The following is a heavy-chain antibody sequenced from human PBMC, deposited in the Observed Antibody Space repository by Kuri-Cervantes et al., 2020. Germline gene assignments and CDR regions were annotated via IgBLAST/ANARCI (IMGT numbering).Heavy chain of an antibody. V-gene: IGHV3-9*01. CDR2: ISWNSGSI. D-gene: IGHD6-6*01. J-gene: IGHJ6*02. CDR1: GFTFDDYA. Sequence: SLKISCAASGFTFDDYAMHWVRQAPGKGLEWVSGISWNSGSIGYADSVKGRFTISRDNAKNSLYLQMNSLRAEDTALYYCARAGSSADWDVWGQGTTVTVSS. CDR3: ARAGSSADWDV.